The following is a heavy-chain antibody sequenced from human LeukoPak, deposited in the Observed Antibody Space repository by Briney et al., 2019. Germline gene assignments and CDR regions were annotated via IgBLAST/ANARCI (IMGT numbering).Heavy chain of an antibody. Sequence: GGSLRLSCAASGFTLSSYWMSWVRQAPGKGLEWVANIKQDGSEKYYVDSVKGRFNISRDNAKNSLYLQMNSLRAEDTAVYYCAREWGIAVAGTGYYYYMDVWGKGTTVTISS. CDR3: AREWGIAVAGTGYYYYMDV. V-gene: IGHV3-7*01. CDR1: GFTLSSYW. CDR2: IKQDGSEK. J-gene: IGHJ6*03. D-gene: IGHD6-19*01.